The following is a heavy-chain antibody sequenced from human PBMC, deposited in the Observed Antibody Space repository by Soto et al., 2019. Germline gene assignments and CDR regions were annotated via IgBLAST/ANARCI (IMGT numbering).Heavy chain of an antibody. CDR1: GFTFSSYA. CDR3: AKYCYCSSNSCYGCFDL. V-gene: IGHV3-23*01. D-gene: IGHD2-2*01. CDR2: ISGSGGST. Sequence: EVQLLESGGGLVQPGGSLRLSCAASGFTFSSYAMSWVRQAPGKGLEWVSAISGSGGSTYYADSVKGRFTISRDNSKNTLYLQMNSLRAEDTAVYYCAKYCYCSSNSCYGCFDLWGRGTLVTVS. J-gene: IGHJ2*01.